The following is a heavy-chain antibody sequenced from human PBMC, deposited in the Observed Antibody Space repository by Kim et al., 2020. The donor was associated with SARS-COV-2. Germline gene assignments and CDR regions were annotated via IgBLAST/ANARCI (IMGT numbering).Heavy chain of an antibody. V-gene: IGHV3-23*01. CDR1: GFTFNSYA. CDR3: VKDRANYVHPSIHFAMDV. CDR2: VSGGGDRP. J-gene: IGHJ6*01. D-gene: IGHD3-16*01. Sequence: GGSLRLSCTASGFTFNSYAMTWVRQAPGQGLRWVSSVSGGGDRPFYAQSVKGRFAISRDNSKKVLYLQMNSLTAGDTALYYCVKDRANYVHPSIHFAMDVWGQGIMVTVSS.